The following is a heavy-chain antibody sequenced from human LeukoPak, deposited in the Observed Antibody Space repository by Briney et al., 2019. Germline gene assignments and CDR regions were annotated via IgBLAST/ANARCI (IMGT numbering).Heavy chain of an antibody. V-gene: IGHV3-23*01. CDR3: AKDFYGSPYYFDY. CDR2: ISGSGGST. CDR1: GFTFRNYA. D-gene: IGHD3-10*01. J-gene: IGHJ4*02. Sequence: GGSLRLSCAASGFTFRNYAMHWVRQAPGKGLEWVSGISGSGGSTYYADSVKGRFTISRDNSKNTLYLQMNSLRAEDTALYYCAKDFYGSPYYFDYWGQGTLVTVSS.